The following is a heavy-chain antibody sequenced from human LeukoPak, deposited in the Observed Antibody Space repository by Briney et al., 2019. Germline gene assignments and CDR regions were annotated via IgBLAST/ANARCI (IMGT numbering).Heavy chain of an antibody. CDR2: ISGSGAST. D-gene: IGHD5-24*01. CDR1: GFTLSTNA. Sequence: GGSLRLSCLTSGFTLSTNAMSWVRQAPGKGLEWISGISGSGASTYYADSVKGRFTISRDSSRNTLFLHMNTLRAGDTAVYYCAKPYGYRNTWGQGTLVTVSS. V-gene: IGHV3-23*01. J-gene: IGHJ5*02. CDR3: AKPYGYRNT.